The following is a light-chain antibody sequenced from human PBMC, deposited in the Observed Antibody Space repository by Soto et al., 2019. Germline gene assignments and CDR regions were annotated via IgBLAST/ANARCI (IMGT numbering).Light chain of an antibody. J-gene: IGKJ1*01. V-gene: IGKV1-39*01. CDR3: QQCYTSPRT. Sequence: IVMTQSPSTLSAGVGDRVTITCRASQRINTYLNWYQQKPGKAPTLLIYAASNLQSGVPSRFSGGGSGTDFTLTINTLQPDDFATYFCQQCYTSPRTFGQGTKV. CDR1: QRINTY. CDR2: AAS.